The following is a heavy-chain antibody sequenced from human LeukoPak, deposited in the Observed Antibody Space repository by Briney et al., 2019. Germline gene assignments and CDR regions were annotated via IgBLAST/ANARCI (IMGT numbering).Heavy chain of an antibody. V-gene: IGHV3-21*01. D-gene: IGHD2-15*01. Sequence: GGSLRLSCAASGFTFSSYSMNWVRQAPGKGLEWVSSISSSSSYIYYADSVKGRFTISRDNAKNSLYLQMNSLRAEDTAVYYRARSRGPDAFDIWGQGTMVTVSS. J-gene: IGHJ3*02. CDR2: ISSSSSYI. CDR1: GFTFSSYS. CDR3: ARSRGPDAFDI.